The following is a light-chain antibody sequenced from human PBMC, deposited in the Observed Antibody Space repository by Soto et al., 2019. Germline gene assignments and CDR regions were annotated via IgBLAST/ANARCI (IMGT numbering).Light chain of an antibody. CDR2: DVS. CDR3: NSYSSSATYV. J-gene: IGLJ1*01. CDR1: SSDVGGYNF. Sequence: QPVLTQPASVSGSPGQSITISCTGTSSDVGGYNFVSWYQQYPGRAPKLIIYDVSNRPSGVSHRFYGSKSGNTASLTISGLQAEDEADYYCNSYSSSATYVFGTGTKLTVL. V-gene: IGLV2-14*03.